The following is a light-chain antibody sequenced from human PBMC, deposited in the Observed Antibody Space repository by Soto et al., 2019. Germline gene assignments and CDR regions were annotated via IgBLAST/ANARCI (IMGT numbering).Light chain of an antibody. V-gene: IGKV1-39*01. J-gene: IGKJ4*01. Sequence: DIHMTQSPSSLSASGGDRVTITSRASQNIVTYLSWYQQKAGKAPELLIYAASSLQSGVPSRFSGSGSGTDFTLTISSLQPEDFATYYCQQSHSLPLTFGGGTKVDIK. CDR1: QNIVTY. CDR2: AAS. CDR3: QQSHSLPLT.